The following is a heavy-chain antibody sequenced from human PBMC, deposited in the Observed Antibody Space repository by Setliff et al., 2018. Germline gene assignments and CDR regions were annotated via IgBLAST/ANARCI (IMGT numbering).Heavy chain of an antibody. CDR2: IYYSGST. D-gene: IGHD3-9*01. Sequence: SETLSLTCSVSGGSISSSIYYWGWIRQPPGKGLEWIGSIYYSGSTYYSPSLKSRVTISVDTSKNQFSLKLSSVTAADTAVYYCVREGLYDILTGYSLPTPFDPWGQGTLVTVSS. CDR1: GGSISSSIYY. V-gene: IGHV4-39*07. CDR3: VREGLYDILTGYSLPTPFDP. J-gene: IGHJ5*02.